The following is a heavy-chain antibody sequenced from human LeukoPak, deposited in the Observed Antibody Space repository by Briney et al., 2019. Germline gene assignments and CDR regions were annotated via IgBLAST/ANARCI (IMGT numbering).Heavy chain of an antibody. J-gene: IGHJ6*02. CDR1: GFTFSSYA. D-gene: IGHD4-17*01. Sequence: PGASLRLSCAASGFTFSSYAMSWVRQAPGKGLEWVSAISGSGGSTYYADSVKGRFTISRDNSKNTLYLQMNSLRAEDTAVYYCAKDPLINYGDWYYGMDVWGQGTTVTVSS. CDR2: ISGSGGST. V-gene: IGHV3-23*01. CDR3: AKDPLINYGDWYYGMDV.